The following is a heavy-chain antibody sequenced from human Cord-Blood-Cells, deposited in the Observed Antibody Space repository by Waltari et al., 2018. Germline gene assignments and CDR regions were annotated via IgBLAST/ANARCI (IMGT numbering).Heavy chain of an antibody. CDR1: GFTFSSYA. CDR2: ISGSGGST. CDR3: AKLRRAAMDAFDI. V-gene: IGHV3-23*04. Sequence: EVQLVESGGGLVQPGGSLRRSCAASGFTFSSYAMSWVRQAPGKGLEWVSAISGSGGSTYYADSVKGRFTISRDNSKNTLYLQMNSLRAEDTAVYDCAKLRRAAMDAFDIWGQGTMVTVSS. J-gene: IGHJ3*02.